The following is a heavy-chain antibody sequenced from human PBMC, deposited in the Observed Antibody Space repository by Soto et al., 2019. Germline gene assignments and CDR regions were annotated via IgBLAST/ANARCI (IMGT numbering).Heavy chain of an antibody. D-gene: IGHD2-15*01. CDR1: GFAFSSYA. J-gene: IGHJ5*02. V-gene: IGHV3-23*01. Sequence: EVQLLESGGGLVQPGGSLRLSCAASGFAFSSYAMSWVRQAPGKGLEWVSSLSGSGASTYYADSVKGRFTISRDNSKNTLYLQMNSLTAEDTAIYYCASYPVGYCSGGSCHPVDPWGQGTLVTDSS. CDR3: ASYPVGYCSGGSCHPVDP. CDR2: LSGSGAST.